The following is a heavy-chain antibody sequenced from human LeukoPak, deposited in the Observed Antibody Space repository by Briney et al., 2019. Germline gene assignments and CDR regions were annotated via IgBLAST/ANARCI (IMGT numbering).Heavy chain of an antibody. CDR2: ISGSGDSI. V-gene: IGHV3-23*01. CDR3: VRRAAVRGMDF. D-gene: IGHD1-14*01. Sequence: GGSLRLSCTGSGFIFDTHTLTWVRQAPGKGLEWVASISGSGDSINYGDSVKGRFTISRDNFKRTVHLEMSNLRADDTAMYYCVRRAAVRGMDFWGLGTTVMVSS. J-gene: IGHJ6*02. CDR1: GFIFDTHT.